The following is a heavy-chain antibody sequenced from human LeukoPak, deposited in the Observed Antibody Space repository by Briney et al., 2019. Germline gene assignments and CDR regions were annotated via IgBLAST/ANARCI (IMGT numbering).Heavy chain of an antibody. CDR2: IYYSGST. D-gene: IGHD3-22*01. V-gene: IGHV4-59*01. CDR3: ARVSYSGYSQFDY. CDR1: GGSISSYY. J-gene: IGHJ4*02. Sequence: PSETLSLTCTVSGGSISSYYWSWIRQPPGKGLEWIGYIYYSGSTNYHPSLKSRVTISVDTSKNQFSLKLSSVTAADTAVYYCARVSYSGYSQFDYWGQGTLVTVS.